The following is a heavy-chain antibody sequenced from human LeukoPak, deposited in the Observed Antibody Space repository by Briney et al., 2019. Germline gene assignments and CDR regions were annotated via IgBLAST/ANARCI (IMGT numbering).Heavy chain of an antibody. V-gene: IGHV4-59*01. D-gene: IGHD3-16*01. CDR3: ARGRYGWLPFDY. CDR2: IYYSGST. J-gene: IGHJ4*02. CDR1: GGSISSYY. Sequence: SETLSLTCTVSGGSISSYYWSWIRQPPGKGLEWIGYIYYSGSTNYNPSLKSRVTISVDTSKNQFTLKLSSVTAADTAVYYCARGRYGWLPFDYWGQGTLVTVSS.